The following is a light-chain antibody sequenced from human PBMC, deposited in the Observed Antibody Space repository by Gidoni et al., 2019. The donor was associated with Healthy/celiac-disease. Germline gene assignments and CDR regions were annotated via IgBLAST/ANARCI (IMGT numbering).Light chain of an antibody. CDR1: QSISSY. CDR2: AAS. CDR3: QQSYSTPST. Sequence: DIQMTQSPSSLSASVGDRVTITCRASQSISSYLYWYQQKPGKAPKLLIYAASSLQSGLPSRFSGSGSGTDFTLTISSLQPEDFATYYCQQSYSTPSTFGQGTKLEIK. V-gene: IGKV1-39*01. J-gene: IGKJ2*02.